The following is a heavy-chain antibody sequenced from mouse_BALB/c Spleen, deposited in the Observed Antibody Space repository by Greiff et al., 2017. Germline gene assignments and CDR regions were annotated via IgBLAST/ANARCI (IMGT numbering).Heavy chain of an antibody. CDR3: ARGYYGSSYGFAY. Sequence: EVKLMESGGGLVQPGGSLKLSCAASGFTFSSYGMSWVRQTPDKRLELVATINSNGGSTYYPDSVKGRFTISRDNAKNTLYLQMSSLKSEDTAMYYCARGYYGSSYGFAYWGQGTLVTVSA. CDR2: INSNGGST. V-gene: IGHV5-6-3*01. J-gene: IGHJ3*01. D-gene: IGHD1-1*01. CDR1: GFTFSSYG.